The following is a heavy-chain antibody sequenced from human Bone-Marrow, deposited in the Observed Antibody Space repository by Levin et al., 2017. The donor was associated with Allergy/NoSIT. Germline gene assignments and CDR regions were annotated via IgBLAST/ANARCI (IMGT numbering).Heavy chain of an antibody. CDR3: ARGLEYSGLP. J-gene: IGHJ5*02. D-gene: IGHD5-12*01. CDR2: ITSSGSYI. Sequence: LSLTCAASGFTFRSYSMNWVRQAPGKGLDWVSSITSSGSYIYYADSVQGRFTISRDNAKNSLYLQMNSLRAADTAVYYCARGLEYSGLPWGQGTLVTVSS. CDR1: GFTFRSYS. V-gene: IGHV3-21*01.